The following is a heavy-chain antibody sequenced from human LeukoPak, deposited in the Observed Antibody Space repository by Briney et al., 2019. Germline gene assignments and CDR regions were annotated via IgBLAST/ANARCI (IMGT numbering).Heavy chain of an antibody. Sequence: SQTLSLTCAISGDSVSNNIATWNWVRQSPSRGPEWLGRTYYRSKWYNDYAISVKSRITINPDTSKNQFSLQLNSVTPEDTAVYYCARQTGFFDYWGQGTLVTVSS. J-gene: IGHJ4*02. CDR2: TYYRSKWYN. CDR3: ARQTGFFDY. CDR1: GDSVSNNIAT. V-gene: IGHV6-1*01.